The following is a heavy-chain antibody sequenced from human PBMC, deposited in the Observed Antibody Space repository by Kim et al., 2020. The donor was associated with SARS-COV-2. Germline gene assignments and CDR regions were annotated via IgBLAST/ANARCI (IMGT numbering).Heavy chain of an antibody. CDR1: GFTFSSYS. V-gene: IGHV3-21*01. CDR3: ARVVFWSGSLTFDY. D-gene: IGHD3-3*01. CDR2: ISSSSSYI. Sequence: GGSLRLSCAASGFTFSSYSMNWVRQAPGKGLEWVSSISSSSSYIYYADSVKGRFTISRDNAKNSLYLQMNSLRAEDTAVYYCARVVFWSGSLTFDYWGQGTLVTVSS. J-gene: IGHJ4*02.